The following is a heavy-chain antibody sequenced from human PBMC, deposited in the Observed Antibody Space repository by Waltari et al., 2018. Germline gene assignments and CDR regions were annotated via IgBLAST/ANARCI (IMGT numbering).Heavy chain of an antibody. CDR1: GGSISSYY. CDR2: IYYSGST. D-gene: IGHD5-12*01. Sequence: QVQLQESGPGLVKPSETLSLTCTVSGGSISSYYWSWIRQPPGKGLEWIGYIYYSGSTNYNPSLKSRVTISVDTSKNQFSLKLSSLRSEDTAVYYCARSYLNIVATIGPYYYYGMDVWGQGTTVTVSS. V-gene: IGHV4-59*01. J-gene: IGHJ6*02. CDR3: ARSYLNIVATIGPYYYYGMDV.